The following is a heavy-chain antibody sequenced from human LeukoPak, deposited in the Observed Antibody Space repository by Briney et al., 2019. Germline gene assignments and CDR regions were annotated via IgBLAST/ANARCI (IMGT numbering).Heavy chain of an antibody. D-gene: IGHD6-6*01. V-gene: IGHV3-33*01. Sequence: GGSLRLSSAASGFTFSDYSTHWVRQAPGEGLEWVALIWYDGSKKYYADSVKGRFTISRDNTKNTLYLQLNSLRADDTAVYYCARAHSSSSTFDLWGQGTLVTVSS. CDR1: GFTFSDYS. CDR2: IWYDGSKK. J-gene: IGHJ4*02. CDR3: ARAHSSSSTFDL.